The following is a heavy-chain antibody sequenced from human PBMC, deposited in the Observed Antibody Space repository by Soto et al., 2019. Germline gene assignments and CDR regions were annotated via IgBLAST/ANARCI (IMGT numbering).Heavy chain of an antibody. CDR1: GDSVSSNSAA. D-gene: IGHD5-12*01. Sequence: SQTLSLTCAISGDSVSSNSAAWNWIRQSPSRGLEWLGRTYYRSKWYNDYAVSVKSRITINPDTSKNQFSLQLNSVTPEDTAAYYCARGLFDGYNGYYYYGMDVWGQGTTVT. V-gene: IGHV6-1*01. J-gene: IGHJ6*02. CDR3: ARGLFDGYNGYYYYGMDV. CDR2: TYYRSKWYN.